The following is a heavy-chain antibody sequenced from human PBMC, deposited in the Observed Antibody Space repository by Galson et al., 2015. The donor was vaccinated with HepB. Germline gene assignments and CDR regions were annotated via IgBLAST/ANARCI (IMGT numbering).Heavy chain of an antibody. J-gene: IGHJ3*02. CDR1: GFTFSDYY. Sequence: SLRLSCAASGFTFSDYYMSWIRQAPGKGLEWVSYISSSSSYTNYADSVKGRFTISRDNAKNSLYLQMNSLRAEDTAVYYCARDRERYCSSTSCYSSLPDIWGQGTMVTVSS. V-gene: IGHV3-11*06. D-gene: IGHD2-2*01. CDR2: ISSSSSYT. CDR3: ARDRERYCSSTSCYSSLPDI.